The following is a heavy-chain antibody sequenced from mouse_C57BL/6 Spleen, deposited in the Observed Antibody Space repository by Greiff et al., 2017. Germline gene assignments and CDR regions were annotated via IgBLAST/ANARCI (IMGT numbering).Heavy chain of an antibody. J-gene: IGHJ2*01. CDR2: INPSSGYT. V-gene: IGHV1-4*01. CDR3: ARGSSQYYFDY. Sequence: QVQLQQSGAELARPGASVKLSCKASGYTFTSYSMHWVKQRPGQGLEWIGYINPSSGYTKYNQKFKDKATLTADKSSSTAYMQLSSLTSEDSAVYYCARGSSQYYFDYWGQGTTLTVSS. D-gene: IGHD1-1*01. CDR1: GYTFTSYS.